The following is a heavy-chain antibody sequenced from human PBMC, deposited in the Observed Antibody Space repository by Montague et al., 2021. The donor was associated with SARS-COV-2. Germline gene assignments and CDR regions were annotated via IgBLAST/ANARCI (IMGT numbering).Heavy chain of an antibody. Sequence: SETLSLTCAVYGGSFSGYYWSWIRQPPGKGLEWIGEINHSGSTNYNPSLKSRVTISVDTSKNQFSLKLSSVTAADTAVYYCARTYTYYDFWSGYPWDYYMDVWGKGTRVTVSS. V-gene: IGHV4-34*01. CDR2: INHSGST. CDR3: ARTYTYYDFWSGYPWDYYMDV. D-gene: IGHD3-3*01. J-gene: IGHJ6*03. CDR1: GGSFSGYY.